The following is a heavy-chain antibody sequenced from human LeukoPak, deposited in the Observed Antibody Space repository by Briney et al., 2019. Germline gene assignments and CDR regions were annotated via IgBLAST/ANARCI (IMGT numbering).Heavy chain of an antibody. V-gene: IGHV3-11*01. J-gene: IGHJ3*02. CDR3: AKTKGRAAAGGYDAFDI. D-gene: IGHD6-13*01. CDR2: ITSSGDPI. Sequence: GGSLRLSCAASGFPLTDYYMSWIRQAPGKGLEWVSYITSSGDPIYYADSVKGRFTISRDNAKNSLYLQMNSLRAEDTAVYYCAKTKGRAAAGGYDAFDIWGQGTMVTVSS. CDR1: GFPLTDYY.